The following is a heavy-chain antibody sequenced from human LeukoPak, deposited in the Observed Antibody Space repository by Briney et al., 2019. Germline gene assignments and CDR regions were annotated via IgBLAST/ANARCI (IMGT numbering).Heavy chain of an antibody. CDR3: AREVGYCSGGSCYSYFDY. J-gene: IGHJ4*02. D-gene: IGHD2-15*01. V-gene: IGHV4-59*01. Sequence: SETLSLTCTVFGGSISSYYWSWIRQPPGKGLEWIGYIYYSGSTNSNASLTNRVTISVDTSKNQFSLKLSSVTAADTAVYYCAREVGYCSGGSCYSYFDYWGQGTLVTVSS. CDR2: IYYSGST. CDR1: GGSISSYY.